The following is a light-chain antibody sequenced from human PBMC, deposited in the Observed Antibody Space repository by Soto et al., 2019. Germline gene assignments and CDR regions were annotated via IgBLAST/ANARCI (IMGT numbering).Light chain of an antibody. V-gene: IGKV1-6*01. CDR1: QGIRND. CDR3: QQTYVSPPT. Sequence: AIQMTQSPSSLSASVGDRVTITCRASQGIRNDLGWYQQKPGKGPNLLIHAASSLQSGVPSRFSGSGSGTDFTLTISSLQPEDFATYYCQQTYVSPPTFGGGTKVEIK. J-gene: IGKJ4*01. CDR2: AAS.